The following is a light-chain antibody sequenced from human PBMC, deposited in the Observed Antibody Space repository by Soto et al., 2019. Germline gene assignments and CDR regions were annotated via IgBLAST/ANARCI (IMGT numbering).Light chain of an antibody. V-gene: IGKV3-20*01. Sequence: EIVLTQSSGTLSLSPGGRATLSCRASQSVRSSYLAWYQQRPGQAPRLLIFGASFRATGIPDRFSGSGSGTDFTLTISRLEPEDFAVYYCQHYGSPLTFGGGTKVEIK. CDR1: QSVRSSY. CDR3: QHYGSPLT. CDR2: GAS. J-gene: IGKJ4*01.